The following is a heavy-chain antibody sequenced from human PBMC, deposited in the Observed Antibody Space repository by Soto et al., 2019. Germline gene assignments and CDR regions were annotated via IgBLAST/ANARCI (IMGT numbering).Heavy chain of an antibody. D-gene: IGHD3-16*02. Sequence: QVQLVQSGAEVKKPGSSVKVSCKASGGTFSSYAISWVRQAPVQGLEWMGGIIPIFGTANYAQKFQGRVTITADESTSTAYMELSSLRSEDTAVYYCARWIMITFGGVIAHRDAFDIWGQGTMVTVSA. V-gene: IGHV1-69*01. CDR2: IIPIFGTA. J-gene: IGHJ3*02. CDR3: ARWIMITFGGVIAHRDAFDI. CDR1: GGTFSSYA.